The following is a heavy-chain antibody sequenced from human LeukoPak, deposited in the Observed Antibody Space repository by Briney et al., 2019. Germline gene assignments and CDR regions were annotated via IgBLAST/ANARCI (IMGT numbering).Heavy chain of an antibody. CDR3: ARRLHRELWFIDY. V-gene: IGHV4-39*01. CDR2: IYYSGST. CDR1: GGSISSSSYY. J-gene: IGHJ4*02. D-gene: IGHD5-18*01. Sequence: SETLSLTCTVSGGSISSSSYYWGWIRQPPGKGLEWIGSIYYSGSTYYNPSLKSRVTISVDTSKNQFSLKLSSVTAADTAVYYCARRLHRELWFIDYWGQGTLVTVSS.